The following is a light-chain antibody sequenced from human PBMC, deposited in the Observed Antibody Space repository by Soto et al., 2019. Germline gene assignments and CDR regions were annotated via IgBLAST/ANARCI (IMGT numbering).Light chain of an antibody. CDR1: QDISNY. Sequence: DLHMTQSPSSLSASVGDIVTITCQASQDISNYLNWYQQKPGKAPKLLIYDTSNLETGVPSRFSGTRSGTDFTFTISSLQPEDIATYYCQQYDNFPLTFGGGTKVEI. CDR2: DTS. J-gene: IGKJ4*01. V-gene: IGKV1-33*01. CDR3: QQYDNFPLT.